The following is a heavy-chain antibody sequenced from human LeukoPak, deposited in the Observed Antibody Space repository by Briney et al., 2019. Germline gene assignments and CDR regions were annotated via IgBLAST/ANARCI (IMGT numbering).Heavy chain of an antibody. D-gene: IGHD1-14*01. CDR3: ARGQAGTSWFDP. V-gene: IGHV3-74*01. CDR1: GFTFSSYS. CDR2: INSDGSST. Sequence: GGSLRLSCAASGFTFSSYSMNWVRQAPGKGLEWVSRINSDGSSTTYADSVKGRFTIFRDNAKNTLYLQMNSLRDEDTAVYFCARGQAGTSWFDPWGQGTLVTVSS. J-gene: IGHJ5*02.